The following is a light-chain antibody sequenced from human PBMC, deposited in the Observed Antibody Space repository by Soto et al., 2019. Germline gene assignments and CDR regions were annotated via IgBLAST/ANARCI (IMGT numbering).Light chain of an antibody. CDR3: CSYATSGTVI. Sequence: QSALTQPASVAGSPGQSITISCTGTNTDLETYNLVSWYRQPPGKAPKLLIYEGGQRPSGVPNRFSGSRSGNTASLTISGLQAEDEGVYYCCSYATSGTVIFGGGTKLTVL. CDR1: NTDLETYNL. J-gene: IGLJ2*01. CDR2: EGG. V-gene: IGLV2-23*01.